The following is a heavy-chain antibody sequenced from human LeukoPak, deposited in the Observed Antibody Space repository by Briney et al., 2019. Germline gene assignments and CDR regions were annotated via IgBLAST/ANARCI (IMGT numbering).Heavy chain of an antibody. D-gene: IGHD3-10*01. CDR2: ISSSSSTI. Sequence: GGSLRLSCAASGFTFSNYSMNWVRQAPGKGLEWVSYISSSSSTIYYADSVKGRFTISRDNAKNSLYLQMNSLRAEDTAVYYCARTFGGTHPQFDPWGQGTLVTVSS. V-gene: IGHV3-48*01. CDR1: GFTFSNYS. CDR3: ARTFGGTHPQFDP. J-gene: IGHJ5*02.